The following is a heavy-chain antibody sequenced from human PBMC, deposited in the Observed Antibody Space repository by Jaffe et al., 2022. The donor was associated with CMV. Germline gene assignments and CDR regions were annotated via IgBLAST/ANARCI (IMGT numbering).Heavy chain of an antibody. D-gene: IGHD1-26*01. V-gene: IGHV3-9*01. CDR3: AKDRGLEGATTAHGFNY. J-gene: IGHJ4*02. Sequence: EVQLVESGGGLVQPGRSLRLSCAASGFTFDDYAMHWVRQAPGKGLEWVSGISWNSGTIGYADSVKGRFTISRDNAKNSLYLQMNSLRAEDTALYYCAKDRGLEGATTAHGFNYWGQGTLVTVSS. CDR2: ISWNSGTI. CDR1: GFTFDDYA.